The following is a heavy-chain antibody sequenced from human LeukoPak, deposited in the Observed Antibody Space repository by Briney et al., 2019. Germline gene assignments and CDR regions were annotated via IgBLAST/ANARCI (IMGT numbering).Heavy chain of an antibody. CDR2: VNSDGSTT. CDR1: GFTSDDYA. D-gene: IGHD6-13*01. Sequence: GGSLRLSCAASGFTSDDYAMHWVRQAPGKGLVWVSRVNSDGSTTNYADSVKGRFTISRDNAENTLYMRMNSLRPEDTAVYYCARGYYSSSRFDSWGQGTLVTVSS. V-gene: IGHV3-74*01. J-gene: IGHJ4*02. CDR3: ARGYYSSSRFDS.